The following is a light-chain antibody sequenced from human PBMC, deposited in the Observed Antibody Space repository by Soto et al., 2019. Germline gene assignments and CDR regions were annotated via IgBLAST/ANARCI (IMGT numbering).Light chain of an antibody. J-gene: IGLJ1*01. Sequence: SVLTQPPSASGSPGQSVTISCTGTSSDVGGYNFVSWYQQHPGKAPKLMIYEVSKRSGVPDRFSGSESGNTASLTVSGLQAEDEADYYCGSYAGSNNFVFGTGTKVTVL. V-gene: IGLV2-8*01. CDR1: SSDVGGYNF. CDR3: GSYAGSNNFV. CDR2: EVS.